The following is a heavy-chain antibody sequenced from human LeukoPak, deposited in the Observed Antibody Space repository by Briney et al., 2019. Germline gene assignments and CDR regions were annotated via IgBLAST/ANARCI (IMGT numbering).Heavy chain of an antibody. Sequence: PGGSLRLSCAASGYTFSSYEMNWVRQAPGKGLEWVSYISNSGSTIYYADSVKGRFTISRDNAKNSLYLQMNSLRAEDTAVYYCARDGGYCSSPNCHIYYWGQGTLVTVSS. D-gene: IGHD2-2*01. V-gene: IGHV3-48*03. CDR3: ARDGGYCSSPNCHIYY. CDR2: ISNSGSTI. CDR1: GYTFSSYE. J-gene: IGHJ4*02.